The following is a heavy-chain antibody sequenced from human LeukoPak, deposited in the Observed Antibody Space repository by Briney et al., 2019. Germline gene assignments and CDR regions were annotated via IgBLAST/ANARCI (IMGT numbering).Heavy chain of an antibody. J-gene: IGHJ4*02. CDR2: IRHDGNGK. D-gene: IGHD6-19*01. Sequence: GGSLRLSCAASGFTFSTYGMHWVRQAPGKGLDWVAFIRHDGNGKNYADSVKGRFAISRDNSRNTLYLQMNSLRAEDRAVYFCVKDSLANVRGWSHFDSRGQGTLVTVTS. CDR1: GFTFSTYG. V-gene: IGHV3-30*02. CDR3: VKDSLANVRGWSHFDS.